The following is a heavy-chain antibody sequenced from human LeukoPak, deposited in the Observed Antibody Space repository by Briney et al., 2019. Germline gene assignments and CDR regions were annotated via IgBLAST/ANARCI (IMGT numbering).Heavy chain of an antibody. Sequence: GASVKVSCKASGYTFTGYYMHWVRQAPGQGLEWMGWISAYNGNTNYAQKLQGRVTMTTDTSTSTAYMELRSLRSDDTAVYYCASRYSGSYPDAFDIWGQGTMVTVSS. D-gene: IGHD1-26*01. CDR1: GYTFTGYY. CDR3: ASRYSGSYPDAFDI. J-gene: IGHJ3*02. CDR2: ISAYNGNT. V-gene: IGHV1-18*04.